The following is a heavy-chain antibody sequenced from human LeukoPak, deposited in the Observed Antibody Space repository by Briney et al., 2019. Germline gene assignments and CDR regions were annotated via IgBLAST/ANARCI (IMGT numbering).Heavy chain of an antibody. CDR2: IYTSGST. Sequence: SETLSLTCTVSGGSISSYYWSWIRQPPGKGLEWIWRIYTSGSTNYNPSLKSRVTMSIDTSKNKFYLQLSSVTAAATAVYYCARGAVGSGSYYHNWFDPWGQGTLVTVSS. CDR3: ARGAVGSGSYYHNWFDP. V-gene: IGHV4-4*07. CDR1: GGSISSYY. J-gene: IGHJ5*02. D-gene: IGHD3-10*01.